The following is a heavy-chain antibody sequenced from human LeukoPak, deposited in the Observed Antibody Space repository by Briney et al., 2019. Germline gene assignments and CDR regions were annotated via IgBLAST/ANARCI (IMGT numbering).Heavy chain of an antibody. J-gene: IGHJ4*02. D-gene: IGHD5-18*01. CDR3: ARALRIQLWGVFDY. CDR2: IYYSGST. CDR1: GGSFSSGSYY. Sequence: SETLSLTCTVSGGSFSSGSYYWSWIRQPPGKGLEWIGYIYYSGSTNYNPSLKSRVTISVDTSKNQFSLKLSSVTAADTAVYYCARALRIQLWGVFDYWGQGTLVTVSS. V-gene: IGHV4-61*01.